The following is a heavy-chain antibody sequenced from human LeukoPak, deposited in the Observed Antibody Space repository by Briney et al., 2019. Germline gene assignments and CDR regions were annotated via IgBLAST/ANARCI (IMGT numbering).Heavy chain of an antibody. CDR2: INPNSGGT. CDR3: ARGSIESGSYYYYFDY. V-gene: IGHV1-2*04. D-gene: IGHD1-26*01. J-gene: IGHJ4*02. Sequence: GASVKVSCKASGYTFTGYYMHWVRQAPGQGLEWMGWINPNSGGTNYAQKFQGWVTMTRDTSISTAYMELSRLGSDDTAVYYCARGSIESGSYYYYFDYWGQGTLVTVSS. CDR1: GYTFTGYY.